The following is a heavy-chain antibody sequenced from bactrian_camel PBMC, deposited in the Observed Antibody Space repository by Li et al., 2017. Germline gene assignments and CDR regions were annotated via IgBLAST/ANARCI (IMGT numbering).Heavy chain of an antibody. D-gene: IGHD5*01. CDR2: IDTDGST. Sequence: DVQLVESGGGSVKAGGSLTLTCVASGYTYNHYCMGWFRLAPGKAREGVAIIDTDGSTFYADSVAGRFTISQDNSKNTLSLQMNSLKPEDTAMYYCAADPSPCGLRPTFKITDWGQGTQVTVS. J-gene: IGHJ4*01. V-gene: IGHV3S10*01. CDR1: GYTYNHYC. CDR3: AADPSPCGLRPTFKITD.